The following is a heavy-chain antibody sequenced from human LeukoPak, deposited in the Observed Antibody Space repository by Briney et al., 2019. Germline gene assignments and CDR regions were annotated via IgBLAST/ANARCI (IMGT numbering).Heavy chain of an antibody. CDR2: IYYSGST. J-gene: IGHJ5*02. V-gene: IGHV4-39*01. CDR3: ARIHCSSTTCYFPNWFDP. CDR1: GGSISSSSYY. Sequence: TPSETLSLTCTVSGGSISSSSYYWVWIRQPPGKGLEWIGSIYYSGSTYYNPSLRSRVTISVDTSKNQFSLNLTSVTAADTAVYYCARIHCSSTTCYFPNWFDPWGQGTLVTVSS. D-gene: IGHD2-2*01.